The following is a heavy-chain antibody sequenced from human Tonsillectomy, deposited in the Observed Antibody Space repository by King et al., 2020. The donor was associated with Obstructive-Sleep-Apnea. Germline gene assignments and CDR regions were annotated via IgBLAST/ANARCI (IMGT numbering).Heavy chain of an antibody. CDR3: GTEDGSSGGAFDI. CDR1: GYTLTKLS. CDR2: FDPEDGET. V-gene: IGHV1-24*01. J-gene: IGHJ3*02. Sequence: QLVQSGAEVKKPGASVKVSCKVSGYTLTKLSMHWVRQAPGKGLEWVGGFDPEDGETIYAKKFQGRVTITEDTSTDTAYMELSSLRSEDTAVYYCGTEDGSSGGAFDIWGQGTMVTVSS. D-gene: IGHD6-25*01.